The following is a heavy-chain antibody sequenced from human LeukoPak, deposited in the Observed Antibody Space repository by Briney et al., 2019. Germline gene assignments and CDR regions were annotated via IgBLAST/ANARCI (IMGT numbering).Heavy chain of an antibody. J-gene: IGHJ5*02. CDR1: GFLFSVYG. CDR3: ARGGISGNGRYDWFDP. CDR2: MGGSVAET. Sequence: QAGGSLRLSCAASGFLFSVYGMSWVRQAPGRGLEWVSTMGGSVAETYYTDSVKGRFTTHRDDHKHPLYLQMNSLRVEDAAVYYCARGGISGNGRYDWFDPWGQGTLVSVSS. D-gene: IGHD4-23*01. V-gene: IGHV3-23*01.